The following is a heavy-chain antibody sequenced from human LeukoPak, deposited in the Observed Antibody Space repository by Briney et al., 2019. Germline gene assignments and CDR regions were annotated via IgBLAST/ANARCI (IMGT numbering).Heavy chain of an antibody. J-gene: IGHJ4*02. D-gene: IGHD4-17*01. CDR3: VRYRDGEYDF. V-gene: IGHV3-7*01. CDR1: GFTFTYFW. Sequence: GGPLSLSCAASGFTFTYFWRTWVRQAPGKGLEWVANIKNDGSQKYYADSEKGRFTISRDNTKSSMYLEMNSLRAEETAVYYCVRYRDGEYDFWGQGSLVTVSS. CDR2: IKNDGSQK.